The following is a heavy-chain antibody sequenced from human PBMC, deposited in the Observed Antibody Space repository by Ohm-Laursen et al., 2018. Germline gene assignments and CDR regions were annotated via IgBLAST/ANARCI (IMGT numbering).Heavy chain of an antibody. J-gene: IGHJ6*02. V-gene: IGHV3-21*01. CDR1: GFTLSYYS. CDR2: ISSSSSYI. CDR3: ARVEGGDSSAGNGYYGMDV. Sequence: GSLRLSCTASGFTLSYYSINWVRQAPGKGLEWVSSISSSSSYIYYADSVKGRFTISRDNAKKSLYLQMNSLRAEDTAVYYCARVEGGDSSAGNGYYGMDVWGQGTTVTVSS. D-gene: IGHD3-22*01.